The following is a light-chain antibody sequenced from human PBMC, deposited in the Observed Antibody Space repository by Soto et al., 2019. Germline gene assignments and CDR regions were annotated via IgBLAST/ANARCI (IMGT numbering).Light chain of an antibody. CDR2: SNN. CDR3: AAWDDSLNGPV. J-gene: IGLJ2*01. CDR1: SSNIGSNT. V-gene: IGLV1-44*01. Sequence: QSVLTQPPSASGTPGQRVTISCSGSSSNIGSNTVNWYQQLPGTAPKLLIYSNNQRPSGVPDRFSVSKSGTSASLAISGLQXEDEADYYCAAWDDSLNGPVFGGGTKLTVL.